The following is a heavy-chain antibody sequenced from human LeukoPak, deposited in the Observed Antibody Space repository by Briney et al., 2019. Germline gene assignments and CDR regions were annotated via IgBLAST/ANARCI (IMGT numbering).Heavy chain of an antibody. CDR1: GYTFTSYG. CDR2: ISAYNGNT. CDR3: ATDIAAAGPNAFDY. V-gene: IGHV1-18*01. D-gene: IGHD6-13*01. Sequence: ASVKVSCKASGYTFTSYGISWVRQAPGQGLEWMGWISAYNGNTNYAQKLQGRVTMNTDTSTSTAYMELRSLRSDDTAVYYCATDIAAAGPNAFDYWGQGTLVTVSS. J-gene: IGHJ4*02.